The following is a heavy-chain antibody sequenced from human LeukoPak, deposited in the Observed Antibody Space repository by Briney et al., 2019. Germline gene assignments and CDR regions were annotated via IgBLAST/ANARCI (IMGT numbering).Heavy chain of an antibody. J-gene: IGHJ4*02. CDR3: NTGGYYFDY. V-gene: IGHV3-15*01. CDR2: IKSKYDGGTT. Sequence: GGSLRLSCAASGFAFSSYAMHWVRQAPGKGLEWVGRIKSKYDGGTTDYAAHAKGRFTISRDDSKNTVYLQMNSLKTEDTAVYYCNTGGYYFDYWGQGTLVTVSS. CDR1: GFAFSSYA.